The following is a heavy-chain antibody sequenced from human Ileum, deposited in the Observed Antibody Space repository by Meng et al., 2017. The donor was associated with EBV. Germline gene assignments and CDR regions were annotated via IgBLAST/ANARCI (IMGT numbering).Heavy chain of an antibody. D-gene: IGHD4-23*01. V-gene: IGHV4-30-2*01. CDR1: GGSISSGGHS. CDR2: IQHSGST. J-gene: IGHJ4*02. Sequence: QLQLQESGSGLVKPSQTLPLACAVSGGSISSGGHSWSWIRQPPGKGLEWIGDIQHSGSTYYNPSLKSRVTISVDRSRNQFSLKLSSVTAADTAVYYCARAHPVVYFFDYWGQGTLVTVSS. CDR3: ARAHPVVYFFDY.